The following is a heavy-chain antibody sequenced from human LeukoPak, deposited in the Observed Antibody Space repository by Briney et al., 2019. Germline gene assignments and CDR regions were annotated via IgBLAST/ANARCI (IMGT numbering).Heavy chain of an antibody. CDR3: ARLTQSTIFGVVIIEIIDY. J-gene: IGHJ4*02. CDR2: IYPGDSDT. Sequence: GESLKISCKGSGYSFTSYWIGWVRQMPGKGLEWMGIIYPGDSDTRYSPSFQGQVTISADKSISTAYLQWSSLKAPDTAMYYCARLTQSTIFGVVIIEIIDYWGQGTLVTVSS. CDR1: GYSFTSYW. D-gene: IGHD3-3*01. V-gene: IGHV5-51*01.